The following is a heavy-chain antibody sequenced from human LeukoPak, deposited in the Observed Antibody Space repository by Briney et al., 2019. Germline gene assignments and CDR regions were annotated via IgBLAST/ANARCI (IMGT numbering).Heavy chain of an antibody. CDR1: GFTFNTYA. D-gene: IGHD2-15*01. CDR2: ISYDGSNK. J-gene: IGHJ4*02. Sequence: GGSLRLSCAASGFTFNTYAMHWVRQAPGKGLECVAVISYDGSNKYYADSVKGRSTISRDNSKNTLYLQMNSLRAEDTAVYYCAKLTILRYCSGGSCYDRRVFDYWGQGTLVTVSS. V-gene: IGHV3-30*04. CDR3: AKLTILRYCSGGSCYDRRVFDY.